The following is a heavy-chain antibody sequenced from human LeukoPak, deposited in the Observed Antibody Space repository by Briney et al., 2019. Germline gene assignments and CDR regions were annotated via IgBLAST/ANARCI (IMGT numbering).Heavy chain of an antibody. CDR1: GYTFTSYD. D-gene: IGHD5-18*01. CDR3: ARRYTYGSDFDH. V-gene: IGHV1-8*01. Sequence: ASVKVSCEASGYTFTSYDINWVRQAHGQGLEWMGWINPVTGKTGYAQKFQGRVTVTSNSSINTAYMDLSGLRSEDTAVYFCARRYTYGSDFDHWGQGTLVTVSS. CDR2: INPVTGKT. J-gene: IGHJ4*02.